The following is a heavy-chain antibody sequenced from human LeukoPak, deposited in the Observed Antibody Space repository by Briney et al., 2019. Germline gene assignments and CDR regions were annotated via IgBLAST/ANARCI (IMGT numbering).Heavy chain of an antibody. CDR1: GGSISTGNW. Sequence: PSGTLSLTCAVSGGSISTGNWWSWVRRSPDKGLEWIGEIYHSGSSNYNPSLKSRVTMSIDNSKHHFSLSLTSVTAADTAVYYCAREGSRRLYMDVWGRGTTVTVSS. CDR3: AREGSRRLYMDV. J-gene: IGHJ6*03. V-gene: IGHV4-4*02. CDR2: IYHSGSS. D-gene: IGHD6-25*01.